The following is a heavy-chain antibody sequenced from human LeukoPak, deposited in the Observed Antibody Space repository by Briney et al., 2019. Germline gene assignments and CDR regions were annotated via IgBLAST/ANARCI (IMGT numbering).Heavy chain of an antibody. CDR2: IYYSGST. Sequence: PSQTLSLTCTVSGGSISSGDYYWSWIRQPPGKGLEWIGYIYYSGSTYYNPSLKSRVTISVDTSKNQFSLKLSSVTAADTAVYYCAGPNSSSWFFDLWGRGTLVTVSS. D-gene: IGHD6-13*01. J-gene: IGHJ2*01. CDR3: AGPNSSSWFFDL. V-gene: IGHV4-30-4*01. CDR1: GGSISSGDYY.